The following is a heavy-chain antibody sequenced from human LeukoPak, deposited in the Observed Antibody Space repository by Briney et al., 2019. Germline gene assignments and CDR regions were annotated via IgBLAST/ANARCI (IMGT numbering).Heavy chain of an antibody. D-gene: IGHD2-2*01. Sequence: PGRSLRLPCAASGFTFSSYAMHWVRQAPGKGLEWVAVISYDGSNKYYADSVKGRFTISRDNSKNTLYLQMNSLRAEDTAVYYCARDREDIVVVPAAMSMDVWGKGTTVTVSS. J-gene: IGHJ6*04. V-gene: IGHV3-30*04. CDR2: ISYDGSNK. CDR1: GFTFSSYA. CDR3: ARDREDIVVVPAAMSMDV.